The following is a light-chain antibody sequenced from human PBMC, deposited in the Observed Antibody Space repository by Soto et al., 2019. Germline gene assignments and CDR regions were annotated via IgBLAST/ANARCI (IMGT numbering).Light chain of an antibody. CDR2: DAS. CDR3: QQYNSYSYT. Sequence: DIQMTQSPSTLSASLGDRVTITCRASQSISSWLAWYQQKPGKAPKLLIYDASSLESGVPSRFSGSGSGTEFTLTISSLKPDDFATYYCQQYNSYSYTFGQGTKLEIK. CDR1: QSISSW. V-gene: IGKV1-5*01. J-gene: IGKJ2*01.